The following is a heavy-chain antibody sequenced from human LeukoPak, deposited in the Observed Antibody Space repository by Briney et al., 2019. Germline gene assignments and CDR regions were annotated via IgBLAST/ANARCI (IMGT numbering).Heavy chain of an antibody. CDR1: GYTFTGFF. CDR3: ARMDLDGGDSIGFDS. D-gene: IGHD2-21*02. Sequence: ASVKVSCKASGYTFTGFFMHWVRQAPGQGLEWMGWINPNIGDAYYAQKFQGRVTMTRDRSINTAYMELSRLTSDDTAVYYCARMDLDGGDSIGFDSWGQGTLVTASS. V-gene: IGHV1-2*02. J-gene: IGHJ5*01. CDR2: INPNIGDA.